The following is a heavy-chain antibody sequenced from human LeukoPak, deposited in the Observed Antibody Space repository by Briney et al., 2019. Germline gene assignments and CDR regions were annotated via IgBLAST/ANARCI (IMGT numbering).Heavy chain of an antibody. CDR3: AKDGIAALHYYMDV. J-gene: IGHJ6*03. D-gene: IGHD6-6*01. CDR1: GFTFSSYA. CDR2: ISGSGGST. V-gene: IGHV3-23*01. Sequence: GGSLRLSCAASGFTFSSYAMSWVRQAPGKGLEWVSAISGSGGSTYYADSVKGRFTISRDNSKNTLYLQMNSLRAEDTAVYYCAKDGIAALHYYMDVWGKGTTVTVSS.